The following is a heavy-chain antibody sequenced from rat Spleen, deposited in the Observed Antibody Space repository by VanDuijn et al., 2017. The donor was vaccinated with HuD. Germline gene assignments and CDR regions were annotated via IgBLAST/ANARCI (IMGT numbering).Heavy chain of an antibody. CDR3: ARTNNPYFYVMDA. J-gene: IGHJ4*01. D-gene: IGHD3-4*01. CDR2: INSAGST. Sequence: EVQLQESGPGLVKPSQSLSLTCSVTDYSITSSSRWNWIRKFPGNKLEWMGYINSAGSTNYNPSLKSRISITRDTSKNQFFLQVNSVTTEDTATYYCARTNNPYFYVMDAWGQGASVTVSS. V-gene: IGHV3-3*01. CDR1: DYSITSSSR.